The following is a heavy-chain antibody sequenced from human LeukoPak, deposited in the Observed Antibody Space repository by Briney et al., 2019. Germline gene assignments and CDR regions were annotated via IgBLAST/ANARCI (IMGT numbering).Heavy chain of an antibody. D-gene: IGHD3-9*01. V-gene: IGHV3-48*02. CDR1: GFIFSAYS. CDR2: ISGGSSPL. Sequence: GGSLRLSCAASGFIFSAYSMNWVRQAPGKGLEWLSYISGGSSPLTYADSVKGRFTISRDNAKKSLYLQMNGLRDEDTAVYYCARDLDWGLDYWGQGTLVTVSS. CDR3: ARDLDWGLDY. J-gene: IGHJ4*02.